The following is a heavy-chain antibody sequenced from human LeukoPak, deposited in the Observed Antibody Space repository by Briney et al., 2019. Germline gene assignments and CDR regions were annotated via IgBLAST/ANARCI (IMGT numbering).Heavy chain of an antibody. Sequence: KAGGSLRLSCAASGFTFSDYYMTWIRQAPWKGLEWVSYISSSGSTIYYADSEKGRFTISRDNAKNSLYLQMNSLRAEDTAVYYCATAWYHYGSGSYYKRDYWGQGTLVTVSS. CDR3: ATAWYHYGSGSYYKRDY. D-gene: IGHD3-10*01. V-gene: IGHV3-11*01. CDR2: ISSSGSTI. J-gene: IGHJ4*02. CDR1: GFTFSDYY.